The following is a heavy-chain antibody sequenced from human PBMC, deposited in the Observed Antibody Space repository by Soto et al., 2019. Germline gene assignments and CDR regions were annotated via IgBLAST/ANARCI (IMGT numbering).Heavy chain of an antibody. V-gene: IGHV1-2*02. CDR2: INPNTGVT. D-gene: IGHD3-16*01. Sequence: GASVKVSCKASGYTFTGYYMHWVRQAPGQGLEWMGWINPNTGVTKYAQKFQGRVIMTRDTSISTAYMDLSSLSSDDTAIYYCARAAVGGGYYYFDYWGQGTLVTVSS. J-gene: IGHJ4*02. CDR1: GYTFTGYY. CDR3: ARAAVGGGYYYFDY.